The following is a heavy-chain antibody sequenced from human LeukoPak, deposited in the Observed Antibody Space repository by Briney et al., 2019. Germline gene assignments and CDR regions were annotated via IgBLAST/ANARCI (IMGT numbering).Heavy chain of an antibody. Sequence: SQTLSLTCTVSGGSISSGSYYWSWTRQPAGKGLEWIGRIYTSGSTNYNPSLKSRVTISVDTSKNQFSLKLSSVTAADTAVYYCARGPYPYSNYLGDYWGQGTLVTVSS. J-gene: IGHJ4*02. V-gene: IGHV4-61*02. CDR2: IYTSGST. CDR3: ARGPYPYSNYLGDY. CDR1: GGSISSGSYY. D-gene: IGHD4-11*01.